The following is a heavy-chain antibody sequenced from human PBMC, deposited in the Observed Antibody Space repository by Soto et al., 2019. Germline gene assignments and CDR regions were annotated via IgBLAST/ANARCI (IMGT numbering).Heavy chain of an antibody. CDR3: AKDRGVRGVIPYQVDY. D-gene: IGHD3-10*01. Sequence: GWYLRLSCADSVFTFSTYALSWFRQAPLNGLEWVSAISGSGGSTYYSDSVKGRFTISRDNSKNTLYLQMNSLRAEDTAVYYCAKDRGVRGVIPYQVDYWGQGTLVTVSS. J-gene: IGHJ4*02. V-gene: IGHV3-23*01. CDR1: VFTFSTYA. CDR2: ISGSGGST.